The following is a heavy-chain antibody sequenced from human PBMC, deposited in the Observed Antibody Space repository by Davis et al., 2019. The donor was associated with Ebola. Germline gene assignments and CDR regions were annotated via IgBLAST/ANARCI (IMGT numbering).Heavy chain of an antibody. CDR2: INPSGGST. D-gene: IGHD3-16*02. Sequence: ASVKVSCKASGYTFTSYYMHWVRQAPGQGLEWMGIINPSGGSTSYAQKFQGRVTMTRDTSTSTVYMELSSLRAEDTAVYYCARDNEYIGGSYRYDYWGQGTLVTVSS. V-gene: IGHV1-46*01. CDR3: ARDNEYIGGSYRYDY. J-gene: IGHJ4*02. CDR1: GYTFTSYY.